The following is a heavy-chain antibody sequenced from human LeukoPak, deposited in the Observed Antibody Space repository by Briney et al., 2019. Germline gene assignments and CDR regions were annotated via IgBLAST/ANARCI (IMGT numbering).Heavy chain of an antibody. J-gene: IGHJ3*02. CDR3: ARVRCSGGSCYLDAFDI. D-gene: IGHD2-15*01. V-gene: IGHV4-59*01. CDR1: GGSISSYY. Sequence: SETLSLTRTVSGGSISSYYWSWIRQPPGKGLEWIGYISYSGSTNYNPSLKSRVTISVDTSKNQFSLKLSSVTAADTAVYYCARVRCSGGSCYLDAFDIWGQGTMVTVSS. CDR2: ISYSGST.